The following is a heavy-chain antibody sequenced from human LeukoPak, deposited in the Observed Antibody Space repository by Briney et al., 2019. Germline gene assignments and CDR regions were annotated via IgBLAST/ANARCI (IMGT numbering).Heavy chain of an antibody. V-gene: IGHV3-21*01. Sequence: PGGSLRLSCAASGFTFSSYSMNRVRQAPGKGLEWVSSISSSSSCIYYADSVKGRFTVSRDNSKNTLYLQMNSLRAEDTAVYYCAKVGHYHDFDYWGQGTLVTVSS. D-gene: IGHD3-10*01. CDR2: ISSSSSCI. CDR3: AKVGHYHDFDY. CDR1: GFTFSSYS. J-gene: IGHJ4*02.